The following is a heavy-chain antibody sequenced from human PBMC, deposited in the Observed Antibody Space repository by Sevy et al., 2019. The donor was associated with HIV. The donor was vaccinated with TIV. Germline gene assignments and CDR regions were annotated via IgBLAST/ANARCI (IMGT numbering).Heavy chain of an antibody. Sequence: GGSLRLSCAASGFTFSSYSMNWVRQAPGKGLEWVSYISSSSSTIYYADSVKGRFTISRDNAKNSLYLQMNSLRDEDTAVYYCAREDQRASMDYYYYGMDVWGQGTTVTVSS. V-gene: IGHV3-48*02. CDR1: GFTFSSYS. CDR2: ISSSSSTI. J-gene: IGHJ6*02. D-gene: IGHD2-2*01. CDR3: AREDQRASMDYYYYGMDV.